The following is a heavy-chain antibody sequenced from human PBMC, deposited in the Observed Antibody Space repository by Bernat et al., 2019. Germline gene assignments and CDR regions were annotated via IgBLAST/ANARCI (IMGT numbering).Heavy chain of an antibody. D-gene: IGHD3-10*01. CDR3: ARKTMVRGYGMDV. CDR1: GGSISSSSYY. J-gene: IGHJ6*02. CDR2: IYYSGST. Sequence: QLQLQESGPGLVKPSETLSLTCTVSGGSISSSSYYWGWIRQSPGKGLEWIGSIYYSGSTYYNPSLKSRVTISVDTSKNQFSLKLSSVTAADTAVYYCARKTMVRGYGMDVWGQGTTVTVSS. V-gene: IGHV4-39*01.